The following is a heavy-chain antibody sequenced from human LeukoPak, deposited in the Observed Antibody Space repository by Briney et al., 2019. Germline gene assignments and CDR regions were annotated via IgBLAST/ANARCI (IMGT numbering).Heavy chain of an antibody. D-gene: IGHD4-17*01. Sequence: SETLSLTCAVYGGSFSGYYWSWIRQPPGKGLEWIGYIYYSGSTYYNPSLKSRVTISVDTSKNQFSLKLSSVTAADTAVYYCARGDMTTVIWFDPWGQGTLVTVSS. CDR2: IYYSGST. CDR3: ARGDMTTVIWFDP. J-gene: IGHJ5*02. CDR1: GGSFSGYY. V-gene: IGHV4-59*12.